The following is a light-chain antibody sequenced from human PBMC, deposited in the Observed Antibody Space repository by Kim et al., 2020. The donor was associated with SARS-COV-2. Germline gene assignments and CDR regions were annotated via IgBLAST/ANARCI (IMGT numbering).Light chain of an antibody. Sequence: EIVLTQSPATLSSSDGERATLSCKASQSISNYLAWYQQKPGKAPRLLIYDASNRATDIPARFSGNGSGTDFTLTINSLGPEEFSLYYLQKRNNWPPDFGQGARGEIK. V-gene: IGKV3-11*01. J-gene: IGKJ5*01. CDR1: QSISNY. CDR2: DAS. CDR3: QKRNNWPPD.